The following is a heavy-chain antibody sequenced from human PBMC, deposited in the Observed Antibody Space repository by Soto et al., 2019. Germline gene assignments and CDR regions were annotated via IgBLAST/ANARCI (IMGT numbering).Heavy chain of an antibody. CDR1: GGSVSSGSYY. CDR2: IYYSGST. Sequence: KTSETLSLTCTVSGGSVSSGSYYWSWIRQPPGKGLEWIGYIYYSGSTNYNPSLKSRVTISVDTSKNQFSLKLSSVTAADTAVYYCARDPADSSGYYYRFDYWGQGTLVTVSS. D-gene: IGHD3-22*01. CDR3: ARDPADSSGYYYRFDY. V-gene: IGHV4-61*01. J-gene: IGHJ4*02.